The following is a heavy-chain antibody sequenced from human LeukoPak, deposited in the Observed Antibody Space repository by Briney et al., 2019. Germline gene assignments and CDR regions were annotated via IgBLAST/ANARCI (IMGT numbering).Heavy chain of an antibody. Sequence: GESLKISCKGSGYSFTSYWSGWVRKMHGKGLEWMGIIYPGDSDTRYSPSFQGQVTISAAKSISTAYLQWSSLKASDTAMYYCARIRGLWYYFDYWGQGTLVTVSS. CDR1: GYSFTSYW. CDR2: IYPGDSDT. J-gene: IGHJ4*02. CDR3: ARIRGLWYYFDY. D-gene: IGHD3-16*01. V-gene: IGHV5-51*01.